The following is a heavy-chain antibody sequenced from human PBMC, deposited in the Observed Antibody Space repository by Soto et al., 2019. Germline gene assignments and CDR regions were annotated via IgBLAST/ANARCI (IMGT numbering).Heavy chain of an antibody. J-gene: IGHJ2*01. CDR3: ARRSGLGAAYWYCDL. CDR1: GGTFSSYA. D-gene: IGHD3-10*01. V-gene: IGHV1-69*12. CDR2: IIPIFGTP. Sequence: QVQLVQSGAEVKKPGSSVKVSCKASGGTFSSYAISWVRQAPGQGLEWMGGIIPIFGTPNYAQKFQGRVTITADESTGTAYMDLSSLSSDDTAVNYCARRSGLGAAYWYCDLWGRGTLVAVSS.